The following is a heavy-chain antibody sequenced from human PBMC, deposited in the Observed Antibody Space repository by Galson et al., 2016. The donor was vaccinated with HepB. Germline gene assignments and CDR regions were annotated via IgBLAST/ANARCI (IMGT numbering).Heavy chain of an antibody. CDR3: AKAKLWFGELLPGD. J-gene: IGHJ4*02. CDR2: ISHDGRNK. V-gene: IGHV3-30*18. Sequence: SLRLSCAASGLRFSSYGMHWVRQAPGKGLEWVAVISHDGRNKYYGDSVQGRFTISRDNSKNTLYLQMNSLRAEDTAVYYCAKAKLWFGELLPGDWGQGTLVIVSS. D-gene: IGHD3-10*01. CDR1: GLRFSSYG.